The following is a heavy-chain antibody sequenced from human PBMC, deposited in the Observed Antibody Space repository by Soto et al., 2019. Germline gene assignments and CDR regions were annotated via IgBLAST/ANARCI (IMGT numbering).Heavy chain of an antibody. J-gene: IGHJ4*02. CDR3: ARSSRSYFDY. Sequence: QVQLRASGPGLVKPSQTLSLTCTVSGGSISRSGYFWSWIRQHPGKGLEWIGYIYDSGSTYYNPSLKSRVSLSVDTSKNQFSLNLTSVTAADTAMYYCARSSRSYFDYWGQGTLVTVSS. CDR2: IYDSGST. V-gene: IGHV4-31*03. CDR1: GGSISRSGYF.